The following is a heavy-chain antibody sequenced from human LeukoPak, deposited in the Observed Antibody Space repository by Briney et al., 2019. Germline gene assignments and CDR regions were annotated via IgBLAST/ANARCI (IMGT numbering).Heavy chain of an antibody. Sequence: GGSLRLSCAASGFIFNNYGMNWVRQAPGKRLEWVSGIRGNADTTYYADSVKGRFTIFRDNSKNILYLQMKSLRVEDTAIYYCAKEGGYGELSSYFDYWGQGTLVTVSS. J-gene: IGHJ4*02. CDR1: GFIFNNYG. D-gene: IGHD3-16*02. V-gene: IGHV3-23*01. CDR2: IRGNADTT. CDR3: AKEGGYGELSSYFDY.